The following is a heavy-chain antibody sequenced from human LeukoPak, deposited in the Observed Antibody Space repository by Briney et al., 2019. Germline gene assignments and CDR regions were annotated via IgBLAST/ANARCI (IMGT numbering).Heavy chain of an antibody. J-gene: IGHJ4*02. CDR3: ARRHSSNAYYFDY. CDR1: GGTFSSYA. D-gene: IGHD6-6*01. Sequence: SVKVSCKASGGTFSSYAISWVRQAPGQGLEWMGGIIPIFGTANYAQKFQGRVTITADESTSTAYMELSSLRSEDTAVYYCARRHSSNAYYFDYRGQGTLVTVSS. V-gene: IGHV1-69*13. CDR2: IIPIFGTA.